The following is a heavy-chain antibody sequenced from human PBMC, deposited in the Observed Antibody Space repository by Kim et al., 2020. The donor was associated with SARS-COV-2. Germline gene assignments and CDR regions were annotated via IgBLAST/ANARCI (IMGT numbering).Heavy chain of an antibody. CDR3: ARAGTGQLLFSLFPNCFDP. D-gene: IGHD2-2*01. Sequence: SETLSLTCTVSGGSISSSSYYWGWIRQPPGKGLEWIGSIYYSGSTYYNPSLKSRVTISVDTSKNQFSLKLSSVTAADTAVYYCARAGTGQLLFSLFPNCFDPWGQGTLVTVSS. CDR1: GGSISSSSYY. CDR2: IYYSGST. V-gene: IGHV4-39*01. J-gene: IGHJ5*02.